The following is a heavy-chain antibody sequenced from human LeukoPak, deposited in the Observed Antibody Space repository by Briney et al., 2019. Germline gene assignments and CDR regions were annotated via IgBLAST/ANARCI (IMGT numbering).Heavy chain of an antibody. CDR1: GFTFSTYV. V-gene: IGHV3-23*01. Sequence: GSLRLSCAASGFTFSTYVMSWVRQAPGKGLEWVSTISGTGDTTYYADSVKGRFTISRDNSKNTLYLQMNSLRAEDTAVYYCAKALLSYSSFFDYWGQGTLVTVSS. CDR3: AKALLSYSSFFDY. J-gene: IGHJ4*02. CDR2: ISGTGDTT. D-gene: IGHD6-6*01.